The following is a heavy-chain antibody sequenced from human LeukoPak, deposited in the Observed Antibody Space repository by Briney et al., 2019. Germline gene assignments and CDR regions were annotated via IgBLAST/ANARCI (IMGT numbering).Heavy chain of an antibody. J-gene: IGHJ4*02. D-gene: IGHD5-12*01. CDR1: GGTFSSYA. V-gene: IGHV1-18*01. CDR2: ISAYNGNT. Sequence: ASVKVSCKASGGTFSSYAISWVRQAPGHGLEWMGRISAYNGNTNYAQKLQGRVTMTTDTSTSTAYMELRSLRSDDTAVYYCARDSGYDYWYYFDYWGQGTLVTVSS. CDR3: ARDSGYDYWYYFDY.